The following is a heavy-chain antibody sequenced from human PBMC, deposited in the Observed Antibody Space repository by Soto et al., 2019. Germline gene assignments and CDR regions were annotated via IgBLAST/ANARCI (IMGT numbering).Heavy chain of an antibody. J-gene: IGHJ4*02. Sequence: PSLTLRLPCIVSGVYIISYYWSWIRQPPERGLEWIGFIYYAGSTKYNPSLNSRVTISVDTSKNQLSLTVTSVTVADPALYYGARRIVGTETFDYWGPRTLETVSS. CDR2: IYYAGST. CDR1: GVYIISYY. CDR3: ARRIVGTETFDY. D-gene: IGHD5-12*01. V-gene: IGHV4-59*08.